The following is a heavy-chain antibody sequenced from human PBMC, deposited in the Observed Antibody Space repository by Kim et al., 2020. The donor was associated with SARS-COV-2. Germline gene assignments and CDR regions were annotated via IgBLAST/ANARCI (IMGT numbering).Heavy chain of an antibody. Sequence: GGSLRLSCAASGFTFDDYAMHWVRQAPGKGLEWVSGISWNSGSIGYADSVKGRFTISRDNAKNSLYLQMNSLRAEDTALYYCATEKRGYSYGYFDYWGQGTLVTVSS. D-gene: IGHD5-18*01. CDR2: ISWNSGSI. CDR1: GFTFDDYA. J-gene: IGHJ4*02. CDR3: ATEKRGYSYGYFDY. V-gene: IGHV3-9*01.